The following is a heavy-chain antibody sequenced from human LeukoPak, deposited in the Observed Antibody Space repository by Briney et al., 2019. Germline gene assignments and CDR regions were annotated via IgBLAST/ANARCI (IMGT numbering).Heavy chain of an antibody. CDR1: GGSFSGYY. J-gene: IGHJ5*02. V-gene: IGHV4-34*01. CDR3: ARGVAGIPRTYNWFDP. D-gene: IGHD6-19*01. CDR2: INHSGST. Sequence: PSETLSLTCAVYGGSFSGYYWSWIRQPPGKGLEWIGEINHSGSTNYNPSLKRRVTISVDTSKNQFSLKLSSVTAADTAVYYCARGVAGIPRTYNWFDPWGQGTLVTVSS.